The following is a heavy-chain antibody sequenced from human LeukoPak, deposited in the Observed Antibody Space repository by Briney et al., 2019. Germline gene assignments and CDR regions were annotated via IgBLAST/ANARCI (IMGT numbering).Heavy chain of an antibody. CDR2: ITSSGTTT. CDR3: ANMGIAAALEN. Sequence: GGSLRLSCAASGFSFSSYEMNWVRQAPGKGLEWISYITSSGTTTYYADSVKGRFTISRDNAKNSLYLQMNSLRSEDTAVYYCANMGIAAALENWGQGTLVTVFS. V-gene: IGHV3-48*03. J-gene: IGHJ4*02. CDR1: GFSFSSYE. D-gene: IGHD6-13*01.